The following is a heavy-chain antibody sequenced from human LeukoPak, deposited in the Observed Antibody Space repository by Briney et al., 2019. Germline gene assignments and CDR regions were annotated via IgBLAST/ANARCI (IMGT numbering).Heavy chain of an antibody. D-gene: IGHD6-19*01. CDR3: AKEYSSGWYYFDY. CDR1: GITFSSYA. CDR2: LRYDGRNE. J-gene: IGHJ4*02. V-gene: IGHV3-30*02. Sequence: PGGSLRLSCAASGITFSSYALHWVRQAPGKGLEWVASLRYDGRNEYYADSVKGRFTISRDNSKNTLHLQMNNLRAEDMAVYYCAKEYSSGWYYFDYWGQGTLVTVSS.